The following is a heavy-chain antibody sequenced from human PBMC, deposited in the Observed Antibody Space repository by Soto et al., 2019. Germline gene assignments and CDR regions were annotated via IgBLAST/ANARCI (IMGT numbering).Heavy chain of an antibody. Sequence: GGSLRLSCVVSQISFSSYWMTWVRQAPGKGLECVANINQDGSEKYYEDSVKGRFTISRDNAKNSLYLQMNSLRAEDTAVYYCASQSSEWLLFASWGQGTLVTVSS. CDR2: INQDGSEK. CDR1: QISFSSYW. J-gene: IGHJ4*02. V-gene: IGHV3-7*01. D-gene: IGHD5-12*01. CDR3: ASQSSEWLLFAS.